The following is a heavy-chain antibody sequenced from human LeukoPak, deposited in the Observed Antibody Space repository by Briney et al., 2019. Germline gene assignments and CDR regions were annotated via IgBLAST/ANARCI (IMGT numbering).Heavy chain of an antibody. V-gene: IGHV1-18*01. CDR2: ISAYNGNT. J-gene: IGHJ6*02. CDR1: GYTFTSYG. Sequence: GASVKVSCKASGYTFTSYGISWVRQAPGQGLEWMGWISAYNGNTNYAQKLQGRVTMTTDTSTSTAYMELRSLRSDDTAVYYCARVKYILTGYYPYGMDVWGQGTTVTVSS. CDR3: ARVKYILTGYYPYGMDV. D-gene: IGHD3-9*01.